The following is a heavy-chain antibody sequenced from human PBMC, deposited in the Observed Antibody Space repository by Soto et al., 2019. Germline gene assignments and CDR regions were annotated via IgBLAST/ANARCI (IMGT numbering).Heavy chain of an antibody. D-gene: IGHD3-10*01. V-gene: IGHV3-11*06. Sequence: VGSLRLSCAASGFTFSDYYMSWIRQAPGKGLEWVSYISSSSSYTNYADSVKGRFAISRDNAKNSLYLQMNSLRAEDTAVYYCARAPRVRGVDYWGQGTLVTVSS. CDR3: ARAPRVRGVDY. CDR2: ISSSSSYT. J-gene: IGHJ4*02. CDR1: GFTFSDYY.